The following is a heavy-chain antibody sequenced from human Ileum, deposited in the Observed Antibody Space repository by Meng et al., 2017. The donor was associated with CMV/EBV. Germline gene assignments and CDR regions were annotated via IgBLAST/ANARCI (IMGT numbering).Heavy chain of an antibody. V-gene: IGHV7-4-1*02. D-gene: IGHD5/OR15-5a*01. CDR2: IDTNTGNP. CDR1: GYTFTSNN. J-gene: IGHJ4*02. CDR3: VRDGQWMVSTWYNFDY. Sequence: QVHLVHAGSELKKPGASVKVSCKTSGYTFTSNNIIWVRQAPGQGPEWMGWIDTNTGNPTYAQDFTGRFVFSLDTSVNTAYLQISSLKAEDTAVYYCVRDGQWMVSTWYNFDYWGQGTLVTVSS.